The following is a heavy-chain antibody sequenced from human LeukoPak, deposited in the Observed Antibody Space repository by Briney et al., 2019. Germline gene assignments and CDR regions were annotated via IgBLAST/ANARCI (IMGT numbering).Heavy chain of an antibody. V-gene: IGHV3-7*01. J-gene: IGHJ4*02. CDR2: IKTDGRAK. CDR1: GFTFSRNW. D-gene: IGHD4-17*01. Sequence: WESLTLSCVASGFTFSRNWMGWVRQAPGKGLEWVANIKTDGRAKLYVDSVKCRITVSRHNAKNSLYVEMNCLRADDTGVYYCARHGDFCFDQWGPGTLVTVSS. CDR3: ARHGDFCFDQ.